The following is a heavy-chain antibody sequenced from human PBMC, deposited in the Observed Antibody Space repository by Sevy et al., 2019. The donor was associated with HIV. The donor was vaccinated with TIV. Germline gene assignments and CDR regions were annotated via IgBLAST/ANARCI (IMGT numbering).Heavy chain of an antibody. Sequence: SETLSLTCTVSGGSISSYYWSWIRQPAGKGLEWIGRIYTSGSTNYNPSLKSRVTMSVDTSKNQFSLKPSSVTAADTAVYYCARERGRYCSSTSCGDKLWIYDYWGQGTLVTVSS. D-gene: IGHD2-2*01. V-gene: IGHV4-4*07. CDR1: GGSISSYY. J-gene: IGHJ4*02. CDR3: ARERGRYCSSTSCGDKLWIYDY. CDR2: IYTSGST.